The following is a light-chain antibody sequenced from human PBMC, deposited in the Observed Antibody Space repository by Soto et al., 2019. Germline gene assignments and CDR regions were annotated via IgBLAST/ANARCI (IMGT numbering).Light chain of an antibody. J-gene: IGKJ1*01. CDR2: GAS. Sequence: EIVMTQSPVTLSVSPGERATLSCRASQSVSSNLAWYQQKPGQAPRLLIYGASTRATGIPARFSGSGSGTEFTLTISSLQSEDFAVYYCQQYNNCPWTFGQGTKVEIK. CDR1: QSVSSN. CDR3: QQYNNCPWT. V-gene: IGKV3-15*01.